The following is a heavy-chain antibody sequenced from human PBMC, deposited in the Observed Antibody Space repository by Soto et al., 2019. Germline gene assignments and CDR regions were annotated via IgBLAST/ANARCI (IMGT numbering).Heavy chain of an antibody. J-gene: IGHJ6*02. V-gene: IGHV1-18*01. CDR1: GYTFTSYG. Sequence: ASVKVSCKASGYTFTSYGISWVRQAPGQGLEWMGWISAYNGNTNYAQKLLGRVTMTTDTSTSTAHMELWSLRSDDTAVYYCARDKKGMQSYGMDVWGQGTTVTVSS. CDR2: ISAYNGNT. CDR3: ARDKKGMQSYGMDV.